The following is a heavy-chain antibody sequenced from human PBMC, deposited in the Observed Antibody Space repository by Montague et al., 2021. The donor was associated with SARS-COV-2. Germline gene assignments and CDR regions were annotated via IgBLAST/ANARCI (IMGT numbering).Heavy chain of an antibody. V-gene: IGHV4-59*01. D-gene: IGHD3-9*01. Sequence: SETLSLTCTVSGGSISSYYWSWIRRPPGKGLEWIGYIYYSGSTNYNPSLKSRVTISVDTSKNQFSLKLSSVTAADTAAYYCARTGLGDYDILTGYTVNAFDIWGQGTMVTVSS. CDR2: IYYSGST. J-gene: IGHJ3*02. CDR1: GGSISSYY. CDR3: ARTGLGDYDILTGYTVNAFDI.